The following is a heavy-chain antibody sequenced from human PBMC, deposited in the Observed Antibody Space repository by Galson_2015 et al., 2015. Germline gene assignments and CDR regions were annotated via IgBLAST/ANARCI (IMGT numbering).Heavy chain of an antibody. CDR2: IKQDGRAQ. CDR3: ARGGGSDAGLYFDC. CDR1: GFTFSSYW. J-gene: IGHJ4*02. Sequence: SLRLSCAASGFTFSSYWMSWVRQAPGKGPEWVANIKQDGRAQYYVDSVKGRFTISRDNAGNSLYLQMNNLRAEDTAVYYCARGGGSDAGLYFDCWGQGALVTVSS. D-gene: IGHD3-16*01. V-gene: IGHV3-7*01.